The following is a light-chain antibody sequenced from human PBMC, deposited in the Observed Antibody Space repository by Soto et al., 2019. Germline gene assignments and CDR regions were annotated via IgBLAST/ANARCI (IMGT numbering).Light chain of an antibody. V-gene: IGKV1-39*01. Sequence: IQMTQSPSSLSASLGQRLTVTCRASQTVSRYLNWYQQKPGKAPRLLIYVASSLEGGVPSRFSGSGSGTDFTLTIGRLEPDDFATYYCQQSYITPITFGQGTRLETK. CDR1: QTVSRY. CDR2: VAS. CDR3: QQSYITPIT. J-gene: IGKJ5*01.